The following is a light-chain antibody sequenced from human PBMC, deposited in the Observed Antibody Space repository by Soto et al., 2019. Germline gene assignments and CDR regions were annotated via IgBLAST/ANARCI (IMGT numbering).Light chain of an antibody. V-gene: IGLV6-57*03. J-gene: IGLJ3*02. CDR2: EDN. CDR3: QSYDSSKEV. Sequence: NFMLNQPHSVSESPGKTVTISCTRSSGSIASNYVQWYQQRPGSAPTTVIYEDNQRPSGVPDRFSGSIDSSSNSASLTISGLKTEDEADYCCQSYDSSKEVFGGGTKVTVL. CDR1: SGSIASNY.